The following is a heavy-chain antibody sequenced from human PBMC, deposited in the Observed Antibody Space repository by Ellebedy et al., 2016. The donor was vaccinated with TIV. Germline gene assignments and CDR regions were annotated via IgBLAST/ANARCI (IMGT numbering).Heavy chain of an antibody. CDR3: ARDARFIDQQYNWFDP. V-gene: IGHV3-11*01. Sequence: GESLKISCAASGFTFSDYAMSWIRQAPGKGLEWVSYISGSGSTVHYADSVKGRFTISRDNAKHSLYLQVNSLRAEDTAVYYSARDARFIDQQYNWFDPWGQGTLVTVSS. J-gene: IGHJ5*02. CDR1: GFTFSDYA. D-gene: IGHD2-2*01. CDR2: ISGSGSTV.